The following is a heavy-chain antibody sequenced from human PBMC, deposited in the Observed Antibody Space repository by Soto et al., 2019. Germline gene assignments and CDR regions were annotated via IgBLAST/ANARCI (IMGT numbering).Heavy chain of an antibody. V-gene: IGHV4-59*02. D-gene: IGHD2-21*02. CDR2: IYYSGRT. Sequence: SETLSLTCTVSGASVSSYYRSWIRQPPGKGLEWIGYIYYSGRTNYNPSLKSRVTMSVDTSKNQFSLKLSSVTAADTALYYCVYGSDGNYSLMDVWGQGTTVTVSS. J-gene: IGHJ6*02. CDR1: GASVSSYY. CDR3: VYGSDGNYSLMDV.